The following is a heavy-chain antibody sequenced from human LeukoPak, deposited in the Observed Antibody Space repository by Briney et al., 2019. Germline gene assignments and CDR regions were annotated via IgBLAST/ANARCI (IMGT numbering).Heavy chain of an antibody. CDR3: ARRGDYWGYYFDY. CDR2: INPNSGGT. Sequence: ASVKVSCKASGYTFTGYYMHWVRQAPGQGLVWMGWINPNSGGTNYAQKFQGRVTMTRDTSISTAYMELSRLRSDDTAVYYCARRGDYWGYYFDYWGQGTLVTVSS. J-gene: IGHJ4*02. V-gene: IGHV1-2*02. D-gene: IGHD4-17*01. CDR1: GYTFTGYY.